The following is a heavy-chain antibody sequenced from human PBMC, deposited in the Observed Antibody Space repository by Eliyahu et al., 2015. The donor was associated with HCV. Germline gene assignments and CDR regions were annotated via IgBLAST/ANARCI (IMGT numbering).Heavy chain of an antibody. Sequence: QLQLQESGPGLVKPSETLSLTCTVSGGSISSSSYYWGWIRQPPGKGLEWIGSIYYSGSTYYNPSLKSRVTISVDTSKNQFSLKLSSVTAADTAVYYCARPQYRVGGSFNWFDPWGQGTLVTVSS. V-gene: IGHV4-39*01. D-gene: IGHD1-26*01. J-gene: IGHJ5*02. CDR3: ARPQYRVGGSFNWFDP. CDR2: IYYSGST. CDR1: GGSISSSSYY.